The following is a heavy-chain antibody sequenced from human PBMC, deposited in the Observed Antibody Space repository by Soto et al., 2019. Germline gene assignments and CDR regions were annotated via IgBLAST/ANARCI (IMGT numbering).Heavy chain of an antibody. CDR2: ISFGGDNK. V-gene: IGHV3-30-3*01. CDR3: ARDQKIAYYYGSWPIVDYGKDV. CDR1: GFTFSSYA. J-gene: IGHJ6*02. D-gene: IGHD3-10*01. Sequence: QVQLVESGGGVVQPGRSLRLSCAASGFTFSSYAMHWVRQAPGKGLEWVAVISFGGDNKYYADSVKGRFTISRDNLKNTLELQMNSLRVEDTAIYFCARDQKIAYYYGSWPIVDYGKDVWGQGTTVTVSS.